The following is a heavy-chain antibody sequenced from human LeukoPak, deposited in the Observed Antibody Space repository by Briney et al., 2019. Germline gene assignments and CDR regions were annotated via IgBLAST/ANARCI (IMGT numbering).Heavy chain of an antibody. J-gene: IGHJ4*02. CDR2: ISADGGKT. V-gene: IGHV3-23*01. CDR3: AQDQLRYFGSGSVVQF. D-gene: IGHD3-10*01. Sequence: GGSLRLSCAASGFTFRSYSMSWVRQAPGKGLEWVSTISADGGKTFYPDSVKGRFSISRDNSKNALYLQINTLRAEDTAVYYCAQDQLRYFGSGSVVQFWGQGTLVTVSS. CDR1: GFTFRSYS.